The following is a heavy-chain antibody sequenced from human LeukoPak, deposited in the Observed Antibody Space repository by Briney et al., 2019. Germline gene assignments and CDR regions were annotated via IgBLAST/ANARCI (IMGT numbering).Heavy chain of an antibody. CDR3: AHSYTYYDILTGYQYYFDC. Sequence: PGGSLRLSCAASGFTFSSYAMSWVRQAPGKGLEWVSAISGSGGSTYYADSVKGRFTISRDNSKNTLYLQMNSLRAEDTAVYYCAHSYTYYDILTGYQYYFDCWGQGTLVTVSS. CDR2: ISGSGGST. D-gene: IGHD3-9*01. CDR1: GFTFSSYA. V-gene: IGHV3-23*01. J-gene: IGHJ4*02.